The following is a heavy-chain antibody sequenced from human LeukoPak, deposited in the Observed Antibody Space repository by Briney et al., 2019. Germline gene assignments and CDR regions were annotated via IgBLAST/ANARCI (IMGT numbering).Heavy chain of an antibody. Sequence: SQTLSLTCTVSGGSISSGGYYWSWIRQHPGKGLEWIGYIYYSGSTYYNPSLKSRVAISVDTSKNQFSLKLSSATAADTAVYYCARDSSGYSRFDPWGQGTLVTVSS. J-gene: IGHJ5*02. CDR1: GGSISSGGYY. CDR3: ARDSSGYSRFDP. D-gene: IGHD3-22*01. V-gene: IGHV4-31*03. CDR2: IYYSGST.